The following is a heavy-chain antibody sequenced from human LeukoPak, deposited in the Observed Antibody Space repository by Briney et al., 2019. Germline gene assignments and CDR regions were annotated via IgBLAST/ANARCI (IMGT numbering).Heavy chain of an antibody. CDR3: ARAERLWSPNDY. J-gene: IGHJ4*02. D-gene: IGHD5-18*01. V-gene: IGHV4-38-2*01. Sequence: SETLSLTCAVSGYSISSGYYWGWIRQPPGKGLEWIGSIYHSGSTYYNPSLKSRVTISVDTSKNQFSLKLSSVTAADTAVYYCARAERLWSPNDYWGQGTLVTVSS. CDR1: GYSISSGYY. CDR2: IYHSGST.